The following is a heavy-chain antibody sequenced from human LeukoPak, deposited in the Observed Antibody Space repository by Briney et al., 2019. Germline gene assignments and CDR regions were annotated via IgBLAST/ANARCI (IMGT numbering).Heavy chain of an antibody. CDR2: ISSSSSYI. J-gene: IGHJ4*02. Sequence: GGSLRLSCAASGFTFSSYSMNWVRQAPGKGLEWVSSISSSSSYIYYADSVKGRFTNSRDNAKNSLYLQMNSLRAEDTAVYYCARDLKGESQGPQPPYYFDYWGQGTLVTVSS. D-gene: IGHD1-14*01. CDR3: ARDLKGESQGPQPPYYFDY. V-gene: IGHV3-21*01. CDR1: GFTFSSYS.